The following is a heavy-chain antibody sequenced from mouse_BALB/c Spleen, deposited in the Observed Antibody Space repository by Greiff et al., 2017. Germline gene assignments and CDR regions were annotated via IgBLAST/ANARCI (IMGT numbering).Heavy chain of an antibody. CDR3: AREVYYFDD. Sequence: EVQLQQSGPGLVKPSQSLSLTCSVTGYSITSGYYWNWIRQFPGNKLEWMGYISYDGSNNYNPSLKNRISITRDTSKNQFFLKLNSVTTEDTATYYCAREVYYFDDWGQGTTLTVSS. J-gene: IGHJ2*01. CDR2: ISYDGSN. CDR1: GYSITSGYY. V-gene: IGHV3-6*02.